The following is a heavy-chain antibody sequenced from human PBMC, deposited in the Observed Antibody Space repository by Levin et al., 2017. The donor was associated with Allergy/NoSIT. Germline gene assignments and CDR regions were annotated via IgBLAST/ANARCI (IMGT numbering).Heavy chain of an antibody. Sequence: GGSLRLSCAASGFTFNDYAMHWVRQAPGKGLEWVSGITWNSGNIGYADSVKGRFTISRDNAKNSLYLQMNSLRAEDTALYYCAKGSRRGWRSSWFDYWGQGTLVTVSS. J-gene: IGHJ4*02. CDR1: GFTFNDYA. V-gene: IGHV3-9*01. CDR2: ITWNSGNI. CDR3: AKGSRRGWRSSWFDY. D-gene: IGHD6-13*01.